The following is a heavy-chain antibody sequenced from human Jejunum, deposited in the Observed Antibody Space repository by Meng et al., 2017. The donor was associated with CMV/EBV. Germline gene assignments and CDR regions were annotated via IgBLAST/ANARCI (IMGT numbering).Heavy chain of an antibody. D-gene: IGHD6-19*01. CDR1: GGASSYGGHY. CDR3: ARVGSSGWGLQY. CDR2: IYYTGNT. V-gene: IGHV4-31*02. J-gene: IGHJ4*02. Sequence: TVSGGASSYGGHYWNWIRQVPGKGLEWIGYIYYTGNTHYNPSLKSRVTMAADTAKNQVSLTLSSVTAADTAVYYCARVGSSGWGLQYWGQGALVTVSS.